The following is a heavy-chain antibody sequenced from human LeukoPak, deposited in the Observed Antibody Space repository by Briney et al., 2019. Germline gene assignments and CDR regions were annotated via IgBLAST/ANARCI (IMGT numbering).Heavy chain of an antibody. Sequence: GGSLRLSCTASGFTFGAYAMTWVRQAPGKGLEWVSFVRSRTYGGTTEYAASVKGRFTISRDDSKSIAYLQMNSLKTEDTAVYYCARDQYAGYDPYYFDYWGQGTLVTVSS. CDR1: GFTFGAYA. D-gene: IGHD2-2*01. J-gene: IGHJ4*02. CDR3: ARDQYAGYDPYYFDY. V-gene: IGHV3-49*04. CDR2: VRSRTYGGTT.